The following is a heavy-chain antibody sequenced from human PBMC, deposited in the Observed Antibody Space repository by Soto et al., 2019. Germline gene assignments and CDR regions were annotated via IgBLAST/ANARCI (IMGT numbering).Heavy chain of an antibody. Sequence: QEQLVESGGGVVQPGRSLRLSCAASGFTFSRNGMHWIRQAPGKGLEWVAIIWYHGNKENYADSVRGRFTISRDNSKNTVYLQIDSLRVEDTAGYYCARWNLAGPTIDAFDLWGQGTLVTVSS. CDR2: IWYHGNKE. V-gene: IGHV3-33*01. CDR1: GFTFSRNG. D-gene: IGHD5-12*01. CDR3: ARWNLAGPTIDAFDL. J-gene: IGHJ3*01.